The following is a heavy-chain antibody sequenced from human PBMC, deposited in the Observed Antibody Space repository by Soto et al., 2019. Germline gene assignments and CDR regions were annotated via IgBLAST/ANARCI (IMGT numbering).Heavy chain of an antibody. CDR2: MNPNNGNT. D-gene: IGHD3-22*01. CDR1: GYTFTSYD. V-gene: IGHV1-8*01. CDR3: ARGSGYYYWDDY. J-gene: IGHJ4*02. Sequence: VASVKVSCKASGYTFTSYDINWVRQATGQGLEWMGWMNPNNGNTGYAQKFQGRVTITRDTSMSTAYMELSSLRSEDTAVYYCARGSGYYYWDDYWGQGTLVTVSS.